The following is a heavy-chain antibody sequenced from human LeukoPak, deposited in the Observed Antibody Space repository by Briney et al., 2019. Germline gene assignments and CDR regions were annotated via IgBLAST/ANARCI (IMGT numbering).Heavy chain of an antibody. D-gene: IGHD6-13*01. Sequence: SETLSLTCTVSGGSISSGSYYWSWIRQPAGKGLEWIGRIYTSGSTNYNPSLKSRVTISVDTSKNQFSLKLSSVTAADTAVYYCAREAAAGTIHWGQGTLVTVSS. CDR2: IYTSGST. J-gene: IGHJ4*02. CDR3: AREAAAGTIH. CDR1: GGSISSGSYY. V-gene: IGHV4-61*02.